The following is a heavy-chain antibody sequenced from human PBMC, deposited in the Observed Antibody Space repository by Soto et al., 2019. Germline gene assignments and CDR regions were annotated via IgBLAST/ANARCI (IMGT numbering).Heavy chain of an antibody. CDR3: AIRGPIVVAPAAICGGWDYYYVMDV. D-gene: IGHD2-2*02. CDR2: IIPIFGTA. CDR1: GGTFSSYA. V-gene: IGHV1-69*13. Sequence: SVKVSCTASGGTFSSYAISWVRQAPGQGLEWMGGIIPIFGTANYAQKFQGRVTITADESTSTAYMELSSLRSEDTAVYYCAIRGPIVVAPAAICGGWDYYYVMDVWGQGTTVTVSS. J-gene: IGHJ6*02.